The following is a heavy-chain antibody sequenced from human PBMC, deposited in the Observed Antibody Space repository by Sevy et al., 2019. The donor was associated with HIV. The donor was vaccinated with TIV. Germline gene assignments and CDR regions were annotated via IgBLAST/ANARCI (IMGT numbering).Heavy chain of an antibody. Sequence: ASVKVSCKVSGYTLSELAMHWVRQAPGKGLEWMGGFDPEDGETTYAQKFQGRVTMTEDTSTDTAYMELSSLRSEDTAVYYCATVGFGDYYYGMDVWGQGTTVTVSS. V-gene: IGHV1-24*01. J-gene: IGHJ6*02. CDR3: ATVGFGDYYYGMDV. CDR2: FDPEDGET. D-gene: IGHD3-10*01. CDR1: GYTLSELA.